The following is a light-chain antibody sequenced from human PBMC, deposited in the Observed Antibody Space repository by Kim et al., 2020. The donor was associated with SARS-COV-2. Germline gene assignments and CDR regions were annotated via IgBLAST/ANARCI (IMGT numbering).Light chain of an antibody. J-gene: IGKJ2*01. CDR2: SLS. CDR1: QSVFTY. Sequence: SASVGDRVNTTSRASQSVFTYLNWYQQKPGKATTPIISSLSNLQSGAPPMFCGRGSGTDFTLTLRSLQREDFAHYYCQHCHSPLYILAKGNNLEI. CDR3: QHCHSPLYI. V-gene: IGKV1-39*01.